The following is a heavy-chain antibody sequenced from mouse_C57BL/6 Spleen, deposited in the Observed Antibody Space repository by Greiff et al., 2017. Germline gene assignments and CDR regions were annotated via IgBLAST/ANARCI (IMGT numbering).Heavy chain of an antibody. CDR2: IDPETGGT. J-gene: IGHJ2*01. V-gene: IGHV1-15*01. CDR1: GYTFTDYE. CDR3: TRSENAALIDY. Sequence: VQLQQSGAELVRPGASVTLSCKASGYTFTDYEMHWVKQTPVHGLEWIGAIDPETGGTAYNQKFKGKAILTADKSSSTAYMELRSLTYEDSAVYYCTRSENAALIDYWGQGTTLTVSS.